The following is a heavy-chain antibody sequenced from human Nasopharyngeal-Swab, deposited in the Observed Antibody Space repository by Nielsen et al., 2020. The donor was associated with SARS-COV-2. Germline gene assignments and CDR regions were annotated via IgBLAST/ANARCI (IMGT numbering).Heavy chain of an antibody. V-gene: IGHV3-11*06. J-gene: IGHJ4*02. CDR2: ISGKSTYT. D-gene: IGHD1-14*01. CDR3: ARETGDY. Sequence: WIRQPPGKGLEWISYISGKSTYTSYADSVKGRFTIPRDNVKKSLYLQMNSLRAEDTAVYYCARETGDYWGQGTLVTVSS.